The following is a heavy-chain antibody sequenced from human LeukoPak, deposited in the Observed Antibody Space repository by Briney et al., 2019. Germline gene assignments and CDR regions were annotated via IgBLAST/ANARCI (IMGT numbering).Heavy chain of an antibody. J-gene: IGHJ4*02. V-gene: IGHV3-7*01. CDR2: IKQDGSEK. D-gene: IGHD5-18*01. CDR1: GFSFSNYW. Sequence: PGGSLRLSCAASGFSFSNYWMDWVRQAPGKGLEWVANIKQDGSEKKCLDSVKGRFTISRDNAQNSLYLQMNSLRVEDTAVYYCAKDSDTAMNYWGQGTLVTVSS. CDR3: AKDSDTAMNY.